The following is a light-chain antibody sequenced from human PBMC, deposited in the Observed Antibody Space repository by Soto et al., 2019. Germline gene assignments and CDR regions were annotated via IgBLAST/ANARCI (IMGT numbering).Light chain of an antibody. Sequence: EIVMTQSPATLSVSPGERATLSCRASQSVRTXLAWYQHKPGRAPRLLIYGASTRATGIPARFSGSGSGTEFTLTISSLQSEDFAVYYCQQYNDWPRTFGQGTKVEI. J-gene: IGKJ1*01. CDR1: QSVRTX. V-gene: IGKV3-15*01. CDR3: QQYNDWPRT. CDR2: GAS.